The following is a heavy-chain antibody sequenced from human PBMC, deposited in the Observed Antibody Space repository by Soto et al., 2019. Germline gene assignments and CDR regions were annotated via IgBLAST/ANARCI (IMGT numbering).Heavy chain of an antibody. CDR1: GGSISSYY. J-gene: IGHJ4*02. D-gene: IGHD4-17*01. V-gene: IGHV4-59*01. CDR2: IYYSGST. Sequence: SETLSLTCTVSGGSISSYYWSWIRQPPGKGLEWIGYIYYSGSTNYNPSVKSRVTISIDTSKNQFSLKLSSVNAADTAVYYCASSGETTVTYETDRFDYWGQGTLVTVSS. CDR3: ASSGETTVTYETDRFDY.